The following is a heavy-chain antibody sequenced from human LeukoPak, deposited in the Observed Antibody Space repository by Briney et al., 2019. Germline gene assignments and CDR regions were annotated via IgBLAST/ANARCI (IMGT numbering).Heavy chain of an antibody. Sequence: PGGSLRLSCAASGFTVSSDYISWVRQAPGKGLEWVSVIYSGGSTNYADSVRARFTISRDNSKNTVYLQMNSLRVEDTVVYYCARATLDNWGQGTLVTVSS. J-gene: IGHJ4*02. CDR1: GFTVSSDY. CDR2: IYSGGST. CDR3: ARATLDN. V-gene: IGHV3-53*01.